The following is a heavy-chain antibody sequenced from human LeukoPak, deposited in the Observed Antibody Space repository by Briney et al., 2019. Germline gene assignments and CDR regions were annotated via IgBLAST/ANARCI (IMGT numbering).Heavy chain of an antibody. V-gene: IGHV3-23*01. D-gene: IGHD3-9*01. Sequence: GGSLRLSCAASGFTFSSYAMSWVRQAPGKGLEWVSAISGSGGSTYYADSVKGRFTISRDNSKNTLYLQMNSLRAEDTAVYYCAREVGYDILTGYKDYWGQGTLVTVSS. CDR1: GFTFSSYA. J-gene: IGHJ4*02. CDR3: AREVGYDILTGYKDY. CDR2: ISGSGGST.